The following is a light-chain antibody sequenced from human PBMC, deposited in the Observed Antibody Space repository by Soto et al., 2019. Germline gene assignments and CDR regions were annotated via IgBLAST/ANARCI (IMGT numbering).Light chain of an antibody. CDR1: SSDVGGYNY. V-gene: IGLV2-14*01. CDR2: EVS. Sequence: QSALTQPASVSGSPGQSITISCTGTSSDVGGYNYVSWYQQHPAKAPKLMIYEVSNRPSGVSNRFSGSKSGNTASLTISGLQAEDEADYYGSSYTSSSTLVFGTGTKVTVL. CDR3: SSYTSSSTLV. J-gene: IGLJ1*01.